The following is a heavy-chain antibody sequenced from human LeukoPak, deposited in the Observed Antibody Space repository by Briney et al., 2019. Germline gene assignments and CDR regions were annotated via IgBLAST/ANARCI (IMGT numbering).Heavy chain of an antibody. CDR2: IYTSGST. CDR3: ARQSVSYSYMDV. CDR1: GGSISNYY. J-gene: IGHJ6*03. Sequence: SETLSLTCTVSGGSISNYYWSWLRQPPGKGLEWIGYIYTSGSTNYNPSLKSRVTISVDTSKNQFSLNLSSVTAADTAVYYCARQSVSYSYMDVWGKGTTVTVSS. V-gene: IGHV4-4*09.